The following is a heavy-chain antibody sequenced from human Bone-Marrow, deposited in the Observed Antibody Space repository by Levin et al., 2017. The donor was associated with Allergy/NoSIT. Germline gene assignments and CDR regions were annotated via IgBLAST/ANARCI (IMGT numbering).Heavy chain of an antibody. J-gene: IGHJ4*02. V-gene: IGHV4-39*07. D-gene: IGHD6-19*01. CDR2: IHYSGST. CDR3: ARDRGSSGWVDY. CDR1: GGSIRSSSYY. Sequence: SQTLSLPCTVSGGSIRSSSYYWGWSRQPPGKGLEWIGSIHYSGSTYYNPSLKSRVTISVDTSKNQFSLKMSSVTAADTAVYYCARDRGSSGWVDYWGQGTLVTVSS.